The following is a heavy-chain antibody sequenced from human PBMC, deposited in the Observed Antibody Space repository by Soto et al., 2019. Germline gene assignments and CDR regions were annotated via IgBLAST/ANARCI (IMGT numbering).Heavy chain of an antibody. J-gene: IGHJ3*02. CDR3: VKGALTIFGVVNLRSDAFDI. CDR2: ISSNGGST. V-gene: IGHV3-64D*08. CDR1: GFTFSSYA. Sequence: GGSLRLSCSASGFTFSSYAMHLVRQAPGKGLEYVSAISSNGGSTYYADSVKGRFTISRDNSKNTLYLQMSSLRAEDTAVYYCVKGALTIFGVVNLRSDAFDIWGQGTMVTVSS. D-gene: IGHD3-3*01.